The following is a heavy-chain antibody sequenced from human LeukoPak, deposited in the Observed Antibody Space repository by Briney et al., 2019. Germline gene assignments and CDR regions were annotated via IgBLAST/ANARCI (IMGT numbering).Heavy chain of an antibody. CDR1: GFTFSSYA. J-gene: IGHJ4*02. CDR3: ARNFYDSGSYYPPWY. V-gene: IGHV3-30*04. Sequence: QPGGSLRLSCAASGFTFSSYAMHWVRQAPGKGLEWVAVISYDGTNEYSADSVKGRFTISRDNSKNTLYLQMNSLRVEDTAVYYCARNFYDSGSYYPPWYWGQGVLVTVSS. CDR2: ISYDGTNE. D-gene: IGHD3-10*01.